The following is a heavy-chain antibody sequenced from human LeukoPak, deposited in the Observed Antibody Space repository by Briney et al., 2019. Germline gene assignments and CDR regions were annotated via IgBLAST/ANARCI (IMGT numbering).Heavy chain of an antibody. CDR1: GFTFSSYA. Sequence: GGSLRLSCAASGFTFSSYAMSWVRQAPGKGLEWVSAISGSGGSTYYADSVKGRFTISRDNSKNTLYLQMNSLRAEDTAVYYCAKDWAVVPAAVDYYYMDVWGKGTTVTVSS. V-gene: IGHV3-23*01. J-gene: IGHJ6*03. CDR3: AKDWAVVPAAVDYYYMDV. CDR2: ISGSGGST. D-gene: IGHD2-2*01.